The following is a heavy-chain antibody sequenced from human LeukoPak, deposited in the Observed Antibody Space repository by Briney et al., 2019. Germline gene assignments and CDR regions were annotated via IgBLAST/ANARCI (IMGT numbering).Heavy chain of an antibody. CDR1: GFTFSSYG. J-gene: IGHJ3*02. V-gene: IGHV3-33*05. D-gene: IGHD2-15*01. CDR3: AKDKMKEEAGLLLDAFDI. CDR2: ISYDGSNK. Sequence: PGGSLRLSCAASGFTFSSYGMHWVRQAPGKGLEWVAVISYDGSNKYYADSVKGRFTISRDNSKNTLYLQMNSLRAEDTAVYYCAKDKMKEEAGLLLDAFDIWGQGTMVTVSS.